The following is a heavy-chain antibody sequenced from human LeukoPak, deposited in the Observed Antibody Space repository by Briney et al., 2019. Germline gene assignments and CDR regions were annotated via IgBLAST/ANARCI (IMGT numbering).Heavy chain of an antibody. J-gene: IGHJ5*02. CDR2: IKQERGQE. D-gene: IGHD5-18*01. CDR1: GLTVSNHW. V-gene: IGHV3-7*03. Sequence: GGSLRLSCVASGLTVSNHWMSWVRQAPGKGLGWVANIKQERGQEYYVDSVKGRFTISKDSAKNSLYLQMNSLRVEDTAMYYCASLDTAKQPLANHWGQGTLVTVSS. CDR3: ASLDTAKQPLANH.